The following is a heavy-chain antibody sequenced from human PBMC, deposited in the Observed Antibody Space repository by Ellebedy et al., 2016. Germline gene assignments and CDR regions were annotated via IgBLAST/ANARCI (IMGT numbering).Heavy chain of an antibody. CDR2: IWYDGSNK. Sequence: GGSLRLSCTASGFTFSHYAMHWVRQAPGKGLEWVAVIWYDGSNKYYADFVKGRFTISRDNSKNTVYLQVNSLGAEDTAMYYCARGGGGATGPEIDYWGQGTLVTVSS. CDR3: ARGGGGATGPEIDY. CDR1: GFTFSHYA. J-gene: IGHJ4*02. V-gene: IGHV3-33*08. D-gene: IGHD3-16*01.